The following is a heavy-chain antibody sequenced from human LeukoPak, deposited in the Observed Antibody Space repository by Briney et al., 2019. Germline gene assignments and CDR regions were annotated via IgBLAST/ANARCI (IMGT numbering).Heavy chain of an antibody. CDR3: ASTYYYDSSGYPDAFDI. V-gene: IGHV4-59*05. CDR2: IYYSGST. D-gene: IGHD3-22*01. J-gene: IGHJ3*02. Sequence: PETLSLTCTLPGGSITRYYWGWIRHPPQEGLGWIGRIYYSGSTYYNPSLKSRVTISVDTSKNQFSLKLSSVTAADTAVYYCASTYYYDSSGYPDAFDIWGQGTMVTVSS. CDR1: GGSITRYY.